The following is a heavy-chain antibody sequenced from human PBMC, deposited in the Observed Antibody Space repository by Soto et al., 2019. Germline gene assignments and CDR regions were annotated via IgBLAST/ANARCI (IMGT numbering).Heavy chain of an antibody. J-gene: IGHJ4*02. V-gene: IGHV4-31*03. CDR2: ICYSGST. D-gene: IGHD3-9*01. Sequence: PSETLSLTCTVSGGSISSGGYYWSWIRQHPGKGLEWIGYICYSGSTYYNPSLKSRVTISVDTSKNQFSLKLSSVTAADTAVYYCARGGTYYDILTGPGPFDYWGQGTLVTVSS. CDR1: GGSISSGGYY. CDR3: ARGGTYYDILTGPGPFDY.